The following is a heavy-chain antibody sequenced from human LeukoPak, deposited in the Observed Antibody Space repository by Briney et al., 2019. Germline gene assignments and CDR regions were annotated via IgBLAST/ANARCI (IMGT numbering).Heavy chain of an antibody. V-gene: IGHV1-2*02. Sequence: GASVTVSCKASGYTFTGHYMHWVRQAPGQGPEWLGWINPNSGGTIYAQNFQGRVTMTRDTSISTAYMELSRLRSDDTAVYYCARVRMAVGSVSFYYYGMDVWGRGTMVIVSS. CDR3: ARVRMAVGSVSFYYYGMDV. J-gene: IGHJ6*02. D-gene: IGHD6-19*01. CDR2: INPNSGGT. CDR1: GYTFTGHY.